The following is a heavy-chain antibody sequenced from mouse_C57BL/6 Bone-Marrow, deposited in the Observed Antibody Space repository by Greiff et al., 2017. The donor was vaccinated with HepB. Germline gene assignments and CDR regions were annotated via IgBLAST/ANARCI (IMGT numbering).Heavy chain of an antibody. CDR3: TSCIYYGNQFAY. CDR1: GFTFSDAW. V-gene: IGHV6-6*01. CDR2: IRNKANNHAT. D-gene: IGHD2-1*01. J-gene: IGHJ3*01. Sequence: EVQLVESGGGLVQPGGSMKLSCAASGFTFSDAWMDWVRQSPEKGLEWVAEIRNKANNHATYYAESVKGRFTISRDDSKSSVYLQMNSLRAEDTGIYYCTSCIYYGNQFAYWGQGTLVTVSA.